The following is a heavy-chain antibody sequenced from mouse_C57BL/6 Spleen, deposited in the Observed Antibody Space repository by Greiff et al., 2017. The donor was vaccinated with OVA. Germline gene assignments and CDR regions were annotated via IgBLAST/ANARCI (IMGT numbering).Heavy chain of an antibody. J-gene: IGHJ2*01. CDR1: GYTFTSYW. CDR2: IDPSDSYT. CDR3: ARLRDYDGGVY. V-gene: IGHV1-69*01. D-gene: IGHD2-4*01. Sequence: QVQLQQPGAELVMPGASVKLSCKASGYTFTSYWMHWVKQRPGQGLEWIGEIDPSDSYTNYKQKVKGKSTLTVDKSSSTAYMQLSSLTSEDSAVYYCARLRDYDGGVYWGQGTTLTVSS.